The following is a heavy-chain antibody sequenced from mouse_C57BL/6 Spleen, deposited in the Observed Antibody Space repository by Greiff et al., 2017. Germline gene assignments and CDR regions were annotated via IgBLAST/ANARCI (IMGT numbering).Heavy chain of an antibody. V-gene: IGHV5-17*01. Sequence: DVKLVESGGGLVKPGGSLKLSCAASGFTFSDYGMHWVRQAPEKGLEWVAYISSGSSTIYYADTVKGRFTISRDNAKNTLFLQMTSLRSEDTAMYYCARNYDGGTFFAYWGQGTLVTVSA. D-gene: IGHD2-4*01. CDR1: GFTFSDYG. J-gene: IGHJ3*01. CDR3: ARNYDGGTFFAY. CDR2: ISSGSSTI.